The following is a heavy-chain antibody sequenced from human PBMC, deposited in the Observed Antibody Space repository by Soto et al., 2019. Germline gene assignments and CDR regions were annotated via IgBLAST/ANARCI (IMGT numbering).Heavy chain of an antibody. V-gene: IGHV3-74*01. CDR2: IKSDGSGT. Sequence: EVQLVESGGGLVQPGESLTLSCAASGFPFSSYWMHWVRQAPGKGLVWVSRIKSDGSGTYYADSVQDRFTISRDNARNTLDLQMNSLRVEDTAVYFCARVDGDRYDGNGYLGRHWGQGTLVTVSS. CDR1: GFPFSSYW. D-gene: IGHD3-22*01. CDR3: ARVDGDRYDGNGYLGRH. J-gene: IGHJ4*02.